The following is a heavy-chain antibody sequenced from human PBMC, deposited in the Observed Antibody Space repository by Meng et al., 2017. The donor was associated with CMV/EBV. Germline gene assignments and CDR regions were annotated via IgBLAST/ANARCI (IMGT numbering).Heavy chain of an antibody. V-gene: IGHV3-21*01. D-gene: IGHD1-26*01. J-gene: IGHJ3*02. Sequence: GGSLRLSCAASGFTFSRYSMNWVRQAAGKGLEWVSSISSSSSYIYYADSVKGRFTISRDNAKNSLYLQMNSLRAEDTAVYYCARVGSYSPRASGYAFDIWGQGTMVTVSS. CDR3: ARVGSYSPRASGYAFDI. CDR1: GFTFSRYS. CDR2: ISSSSSYI.